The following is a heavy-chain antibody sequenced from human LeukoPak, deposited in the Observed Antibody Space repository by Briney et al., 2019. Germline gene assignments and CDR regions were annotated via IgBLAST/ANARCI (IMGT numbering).Heavy chain of an antibody. CDR1: GYTFTGYY. Sequence: ASVKVSCKASGYTFTGYYLHWVRQAPGQGLEWMGWFNPNSGGTKYAQKFQGRVTMTRDTSISTAYMELSRLRSDDTVVYYCARGLPAAAGIMGAFDIWGQGTMVTVSS. D-gene: IGHD6-13*01. CDR2: FNPNSGGT. CDR3: ARGLPAAAGIMGAFDI. V-gene: IGHV1-2*02. J-gene: IGHJ3*02.